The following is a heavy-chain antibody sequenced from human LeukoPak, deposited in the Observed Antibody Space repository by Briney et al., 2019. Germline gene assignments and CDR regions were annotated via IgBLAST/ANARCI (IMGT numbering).Heavy chain of an antibody. Sequence: SGRSLRLSCAASGFTFSSYGMHWVRQAPGKGLEWVAVIWYDGSEEYYADSVKGRFIISKDNSKNTLYLQMNSLRAEDTAVYYCASRGMGVGAESFWGQGTLVTVSS. V-gene: IGHV3-33*01. CDR1: GFTFSSYG. J-gene: IGHJ4*02. CDR2: IWYDGSEE. D-gene: IGHD1-26*01. CDR3: ASRGMGVGAESF.